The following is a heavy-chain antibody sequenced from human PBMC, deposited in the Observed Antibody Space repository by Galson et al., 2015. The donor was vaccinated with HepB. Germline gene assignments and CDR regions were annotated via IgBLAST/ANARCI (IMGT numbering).Heavy chain of an antibody. Sequence: CKASGGTFSSYAISWVRQAPGQGLEWMGGIIPIFGTANYAQKFQGRVTITADESTSTAYMELSSLRSEDTAVYYCARSGIVVVTATTNWFDPWGQGTLVTVSS. D-gene: IGHD2-21*02. V-gene: IGHV1-69*01. CDR2: IIPIFGTA. CDR1: GGTFSSYA. J-gene: IGHJ5*02. CDR3: ARSGIVVVTATTNWFDP.